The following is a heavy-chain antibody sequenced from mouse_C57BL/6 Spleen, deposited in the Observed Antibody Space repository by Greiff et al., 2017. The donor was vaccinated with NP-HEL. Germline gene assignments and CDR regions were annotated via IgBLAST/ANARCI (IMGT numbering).Heavy chain of an antibody. J-gene: IGHJ4*01. CDR3: ASYYYGSSYNAMDY. Sequence: VQLKQSGPGLVAPSQSLSITCTVSGFSLTSYAISWVRQPPGKGLEWLGVIWTGGGTNYNSALKSRLSISKDNSKSQVFLKMNSLQTDDTARYYCASYYYGSSYNAMDYWGQGTSVTVSS. CDR2: IWTGGGT. CDR1: GFSLTSYA. D-gene: IGHD1-1*01. V-gene: IGHV2-9-1*01.